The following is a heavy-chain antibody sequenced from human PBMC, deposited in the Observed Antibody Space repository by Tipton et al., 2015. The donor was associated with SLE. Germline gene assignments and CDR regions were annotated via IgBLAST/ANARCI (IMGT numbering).Heavy chain of an antibody. D-gene: IGHD1-26*01. CDR1: GSSISPFY. Sequence: TLSLTCTVSGSSISPFYWSWIRRPPGKGLEWIGHIHFSGSTEYNPSLKSRVTISVDMSKNQLSLRLSSATAADTAVYYCVRHGQTVQATFDHWGQGALVTVSS. J-gene: IGHJ4*02. V-gene: IGHV4-59*08. CDR3: VRHGQTVQATFDH. CDR2: IHFSGST.